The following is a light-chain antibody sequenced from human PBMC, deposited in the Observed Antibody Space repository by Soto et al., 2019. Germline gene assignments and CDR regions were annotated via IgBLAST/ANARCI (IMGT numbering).Light chain of an antibody. V-gene: IGLV2-14*01. CDR1: SSDVGGYNY. CDR2: EVS. CDR3: CSYVGTGTDNYV. Sequence: QSALNQPASVSGSPGQSITISCTGTSSDVGGYNYVSWYQQHPGKAPKLMIYEVSYWPSGVSDRFSGSKSGNTASLTISGLQADDEADYYCCSYVGTGTDNYVFGSGTKLTVL. J-gene: IGLJ1*01.